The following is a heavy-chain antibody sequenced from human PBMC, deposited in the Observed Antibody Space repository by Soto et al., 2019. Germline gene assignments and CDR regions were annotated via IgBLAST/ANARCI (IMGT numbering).Heavy chain of an antibody. CDR3: ARAFGYDYGGNGLYYFDY. CDR1: GYTFTGYY. CDR2: INPNSGGT. D-gene: IGHD4-17*01. J-gene: IGHJ4*02. V-gene: IGHV1-2*02. Sequence: ASVKVSCKASGYTFTGYYMHWVRQAPGQRLLWMGWINPNSGGTNYAQKFQGGVTMTRDTSISTSYMELSMLRSDDTAVYYCARAFGYDYGGNGLYYFDYWGQGTLVTVSS.